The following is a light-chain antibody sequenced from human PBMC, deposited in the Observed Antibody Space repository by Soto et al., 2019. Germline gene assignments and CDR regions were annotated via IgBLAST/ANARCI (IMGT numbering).Light chain of an antibody. Sequence: EIVMTQSPATLSVSPGGRATLSCRASQSISDTLAWYQQKPGQAPRLLIHGASTRATGFPGRFSGSGSEAEFALTISTLQSEDFAVYYCQQYSVWPLTFGGGTKVDIK. CDR1: QSISDT. CDR2: GAS. J-gene: IGKJ4*01. CDR3: QQYSVWPLT. V-gene: IGKV3-15*01.